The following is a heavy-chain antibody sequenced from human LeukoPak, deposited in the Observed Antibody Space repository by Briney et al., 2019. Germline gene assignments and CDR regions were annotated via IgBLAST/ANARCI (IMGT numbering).Heavy chain of an antibody. D-gene: IGHD2-15*01. J-gene: IGHJ6*03. CDR1: GYSIRSGYY. CDR3: ARATHVGYCSGRSCYSSNPYYYHYYMDV. Sequence: PSETLSLTCAVSGYSIRSGYYWGWTRQPAWKGLKWIGSIYHSGRTYYNPALKSRVTISVDTSKNQFSLKLRSVTAADTAVYYCARATHVGYCSGRSCYSSNPYYYHYYMDVWGKGTTVTVSS. CDR2: IYHSGRT. V-gene: IGHV4-38-2*01.